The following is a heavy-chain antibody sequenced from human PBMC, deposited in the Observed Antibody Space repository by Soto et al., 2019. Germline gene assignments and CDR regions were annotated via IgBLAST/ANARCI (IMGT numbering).Heavy chain of an antibody. Sequence: SETLSLTCTVSGGSISSYYWSWIRQPPGKGLEWIGYIYYSGSTNYNPSLKSRVTISVDTSKNQFSLKLSSVTAADTAVYYCARVFGTRYSYGPWGQGTLVTVPS. CDR3: ARVFGTRYSYGP. CDR1: GGSISSYY. D-gene: IGHD5-18*01. CDR2: IYYSGST. V-gene: IGHV4-59*01. J-gene: IGHJ5*02.